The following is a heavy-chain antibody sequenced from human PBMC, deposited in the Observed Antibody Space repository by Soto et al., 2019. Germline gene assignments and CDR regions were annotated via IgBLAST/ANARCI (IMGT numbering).Heavy chain of an antibody. CDR3: ASQVTTMTASGFY. CDR2: ISSGSSTI. J-gene: IGHJ4*02. D-gene: IGHD4-17*01. V-gene: IGHV3-48*01. Sequence: PGGSLRLSCAASGFTFSSYSMNWVRQAPGKGLEWVSYISSGSSTIYYADSVKGRFTISRDNAKNSLYLQMNSLRAEDTAVYYCASQVTTMTASGFYWGLGTLVTVSS. CDR1: GFTFSSYS.